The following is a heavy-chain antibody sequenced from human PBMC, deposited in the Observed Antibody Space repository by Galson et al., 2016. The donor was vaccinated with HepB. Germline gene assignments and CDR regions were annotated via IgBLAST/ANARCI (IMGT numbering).Heavy chain of an antibody. CDR3: AKVGDGYNAYYFDY. CDR2: IKEDGSGE. V-gene: IGHV3-7*03. D-gene: IGHD5-24*01. CDR1: GFRFSGYW. Sequence: SLRLSCAASGFRFSGYWMSWVRQAPGKGLQWVANIKEDGSGEYYVDSVKGRFAISRDNAKSSLYLQMNSLRAEDRALYYCAKVGDGYNAYYFDYWGPGTLVTVSS. J-gene: IGHJ4*02.